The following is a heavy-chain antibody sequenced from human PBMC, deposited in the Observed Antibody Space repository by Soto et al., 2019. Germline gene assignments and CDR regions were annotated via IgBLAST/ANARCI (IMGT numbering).Heavy chain of an antibody. V-gene: IGHV3-20*04. CDR1: GFTFDDYG. D-gene: IGHD6-13*01. CDR2: INWNGGST. CDR3: ATSGYSSSGTPSGYYYYGMDG. Sequence: GSLRLSCAASGFTFDDYGMSWVRQAPGKGLEWVSGINWNGGSTGYADSVKRRFTISRDNAKNSLYLQMNSLRAEDTALYYCATSGYSSSGTPSGYYYYGMDGWGQGTTVTVSS. J-gene: IGHJ6*02.